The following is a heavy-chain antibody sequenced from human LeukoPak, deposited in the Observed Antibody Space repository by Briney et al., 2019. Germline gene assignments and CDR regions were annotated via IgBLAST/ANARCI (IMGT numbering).Heavy chain of an antibody. CDR1: GGSISSSSYY. CDR2: IYHSGST. D-gene: IGHD3-10*01. Sequence: PSETLSLTCTVSGGSISSSSYYWGWIRQPPGKGLEWIGYIYHSGSTYYNPSLKSRVTISVDRSKNQFPLKLSSVTAADTAVYYCARAGTGWLYFDYWGQGTLVTVSS. V-gene: IGHV4-39*06. J-gene: IGHJ4*02. CDR3: ARAGTGWLYFDY.